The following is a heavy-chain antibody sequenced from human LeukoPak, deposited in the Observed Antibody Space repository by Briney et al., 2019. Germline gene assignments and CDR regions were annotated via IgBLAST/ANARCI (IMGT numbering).Heavy chain of an antibody. J-gene: IGHJ4*02. CDR2: ISYDGSNK. D-gene: IGHD2/OR15-2a*01. CDR1: GFSFSTHT. V-gene: IGHV3-30*04. Sequence: GGSLRLSCAASGFSFSTHTMHWVRQAPGKGLEWVTVISYDGSNKYYADSVKGRFTVSRDNSKNTLYLQMNSLRAEDTAVYYCARNSALDYWGQGTLVTVSS. CDR3: ARNSALDY.